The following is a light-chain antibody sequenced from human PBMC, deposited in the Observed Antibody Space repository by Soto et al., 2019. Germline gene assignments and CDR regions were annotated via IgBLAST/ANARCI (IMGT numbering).Light chain of an antibody. CDR2: EGS. CDR1: SSDVGSYNL. Sequence: QSALTQPASVSGSPGQSITISCTGTSSDVGSYNLVSWYQHHPGKAPKLMIYEGSKRPSGVSNRFSGSKSGNTASLTISWLQAEDEADYYCCSYAGSRTLVFGGGTKLTVL. V-gene: IGLV2-23*01. CDR3: CSYAGSRTLV. J-gene: IGLJ2*01.